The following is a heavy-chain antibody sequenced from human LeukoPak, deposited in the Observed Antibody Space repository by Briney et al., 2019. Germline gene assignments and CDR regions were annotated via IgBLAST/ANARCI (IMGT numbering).Heavy chain of an antibody. CDR1: GYSISSGYD. CDR3: ARRYKGYCSSTSCDYFDF. CDR2: IYYRRTT. J-gene: IGHJ4*02. Sequence: SETLSLTCTVSGYSISSGYDWGWTRQPPGKGLKWIGSIYYRRTTYYNPSLKSRVTISVDTSKNQFSLRLSSMTAADTAVYYCARRYKGYCSSTSCDYFDFWGQGTLVTVSS. V-gene: IGHV4-38-2*02. D-gene: IGHD2-2*01.